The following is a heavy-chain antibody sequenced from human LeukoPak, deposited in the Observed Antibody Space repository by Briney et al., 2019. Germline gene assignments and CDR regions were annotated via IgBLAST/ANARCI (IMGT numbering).Heavy chain of an antibody. CDR1: GGTISSYY. J-gene: IGHJ4*02. CDR3: ARDNYNDYDQFDY. D-gene: IGHD4-17*01. Sequence: PSETLSLTCTASGGTISSYYWSWIRQPAGKGLERIGRIYSSGSTHYNPSLKSRVTMSVDTSKNQFSLNLSSVTAADTAVYYCARDNYNDYDQFDYWGQGTLVTVSS. V-gene: IGHV4-4*07. CDR2: IYSSGST.